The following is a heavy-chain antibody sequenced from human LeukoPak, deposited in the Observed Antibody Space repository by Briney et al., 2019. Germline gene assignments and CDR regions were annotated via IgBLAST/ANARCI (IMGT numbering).Heavy chain of an antibody. CDR1: GFTFSSYG. D-gene: IGHD2-15*01. Sequence: PGGSLRLSCAASGFTFSSYGMHWVRQAPGKGLEWVAVIWYDGSNKYYADSVKGRFTISRDNSKNTLYLQMNSLRAEDTAVYYCGKEVVAATPPKMNRFDPWGQGTLVTVSS. V-gene: IGHV3-33*06. J-gene: IGHJ5*02. CDR3: GKEVVAATPPKMNRFDP. CDR2: IWYDGSNK.